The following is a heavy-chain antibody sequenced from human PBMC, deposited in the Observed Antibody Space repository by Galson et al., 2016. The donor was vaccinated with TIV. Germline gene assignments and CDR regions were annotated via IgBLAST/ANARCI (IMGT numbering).Heavy chain of an antibody. CDR2: ITTTVPNT. D-gene: IGHD3-22*01. J-gene: IGHJ6*02. CDR1: GFTFRSYT. Sequence: SLRLSCAASGFTFRSYTMNWVRQAPGKGLEWVSAITTTVPNTYYADSLKGRFTISRDNAKNSLFLQMKSLRAEDTAVYYCARERYYDASGYYYYYSGMDVWGQGTLVTVSS. CDR3: ARERYYDASGYYYYYSGMDV. V-gene: IGHV3-21*04.